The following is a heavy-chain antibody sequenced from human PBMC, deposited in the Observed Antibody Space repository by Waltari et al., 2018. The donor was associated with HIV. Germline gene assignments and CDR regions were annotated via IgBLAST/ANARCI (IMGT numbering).Heavy chain of an antibody. V-gene: IGHV3-74*01. J-gene: IGHJ4*02. CDR3: VRGAPFDF. Sequence: EEKLVESGGGLVQPGGSLRLSCAAFGFTLSGNWMHWVRQVPGKGLVWVSRINSDGSDTSTADSVKGRFTISRDNAKNTLYLQMNSLRAEDTAVYYCVRGAPFDFWGQGALVAVSS. CDR2: INSDGSDT. CDR1: GFTLSGNW.